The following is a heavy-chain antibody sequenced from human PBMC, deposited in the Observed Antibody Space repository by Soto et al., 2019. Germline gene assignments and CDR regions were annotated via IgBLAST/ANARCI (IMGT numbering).Heavy chain of an antibody. CDR2: MNPNTGKT. D-gene: IGHD2-2*01. J-gene: IGHJ6*02. CDR1: GYTFTSYD. Sequence: ASVKVSCKASGYTFTSYDINWVRQASGQGLEWMGWMNPNTGKTGYAQKFQGRVTMTRDISISTAYMELTSLRSEDTAVYYCARVYCSSTSPCGMDVWGQGTTVTVSS. CDR3: ARVYCSSTSPCGMDV. V-gene: IGHV1-8*01.